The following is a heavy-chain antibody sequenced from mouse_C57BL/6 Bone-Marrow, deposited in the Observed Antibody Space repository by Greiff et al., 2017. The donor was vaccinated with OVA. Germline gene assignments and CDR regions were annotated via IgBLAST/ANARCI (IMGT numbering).Heavy chain of an antibody. CDR1: GFTFSSYG. V-gene: IGHV5-6*01. CDR3: ARHSGSYAMDY. CDR2: ISSGGSYT. Sequence: EVQGVESGGDLVKPGGSLKLSCAASGFTFSSYGMSWVRQTPDKRLEWVATISSGGSYTYYPDSVKGRFPISRDNAKNTLYLQMSSLKSEDTAMYYCARHSGSYAMDYWGQGTSVTVSS. J-gene: IGHJ4*01.